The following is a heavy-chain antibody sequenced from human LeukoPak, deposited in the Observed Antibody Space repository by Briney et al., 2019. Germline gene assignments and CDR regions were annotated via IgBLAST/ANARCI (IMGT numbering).Heavy chain of an antibody. V-gene: IGHV3-23*01. CDR2: ISGSGCST. Sequence: GGSLRLSCAASGFTFSSYAMSWVRQAPGKGREGVSAISGSGCSTYYADSVKGRFTISRDNSKNTLYLQMNSLRAEDTAVYYWAKDGSYFTPPYWGQGSLVTVSS. CDR3: AKDGSYFTPPY. J-gene: IGHJ4*02. D-gene: IGHD1-26*01. CDR1: GFTFSSYA.